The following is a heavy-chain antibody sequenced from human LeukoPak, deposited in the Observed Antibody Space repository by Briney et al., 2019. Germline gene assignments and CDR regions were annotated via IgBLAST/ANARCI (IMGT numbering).Heavy chain of an antibody. D-gene: IGHD3-10*01. V-gene: IGHV1-69*13. Sequence: ATVKVSCKASGYTFTGYYIHWVRQAPGQGLEWMGRIIPIFGTANYAQKFQGRVTITADESTSTAYMELSSLRSEDTAVYYCARGELLDYWGQGTLVTVSS. CDR3: ARGELLDY. CDR1: GYTFTGYY. J-gene: IGHJ4*02. CDR2: IIPIFGTA.